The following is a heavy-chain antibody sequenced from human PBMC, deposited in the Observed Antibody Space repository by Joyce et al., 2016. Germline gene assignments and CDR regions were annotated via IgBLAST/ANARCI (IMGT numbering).Heavy chain of an antibody. V-gene: IGHV3-74*01. CDR2: VSPDGSKI. CDR3: ATFRTGGY. Sequence: ELVESGGTLVQLGGSLRLSCTASGFSFGTTWMYWVRQFPGKGLVWVSRVSPDGSKINYAPIARGRFTVSRDNAKNTLFLQLKNLGVDDTGFYYCATFRTGGYWGQGTLVTVSS. J-gene: IGHJ4*02. D-gene: IGHD1-14*01. CDR1: GFSFGTTW.